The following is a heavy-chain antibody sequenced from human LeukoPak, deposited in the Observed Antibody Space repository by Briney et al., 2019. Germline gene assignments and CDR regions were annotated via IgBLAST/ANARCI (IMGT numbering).Heavy chain of an antibody. CDR2: IIPILGIA. D-gene: IGHD3-22*01. CDR1: GNTFSSYT. V-gene: IGHV1-69*02. Sequence: SVKVSCKASGNTFSSYTISWVRQAPGQGLEWMGRIIPILGIANYAQKFQGRVTITADKSTSTAYMELSSLRSEDTAVYYCARASYYYDSSGYPFDYWGQGTLVTVSS. J-gene: IGHJ4*02. CDR3: ARASYYYDSSGYPFDY.